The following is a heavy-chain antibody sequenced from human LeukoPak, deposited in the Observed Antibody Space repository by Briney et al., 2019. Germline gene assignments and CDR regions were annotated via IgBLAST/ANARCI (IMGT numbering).Heavy chain of an antibody. CDR1: GGHFGGYH. D-gene: IGHD2-2*01. CDR3: ARAPRGDIVVVPAAKGAFDI. Sequence: SDPLPLPCAVYGGHFGGYHWRWLRQPPGKGLEWIGEINHSGSTNYNPSIKSRVTISVDTSKNQFSLKLSSVPAADTAVYYRARAPRGDIVVVPAAKGAFDIWGQGTMVTVSS. CDR2: INHSGST. J-gene: IGHJ3*02. V-gene: IGHV4-34*01.